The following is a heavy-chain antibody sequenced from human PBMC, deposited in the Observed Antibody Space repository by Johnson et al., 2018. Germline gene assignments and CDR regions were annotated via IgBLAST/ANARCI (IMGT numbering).Heavy chain of an antibody. Sequence: EVQLVESGGGLVKPGGSLRLSCAASGFTFSNAWMNWVRQAPGKGLEWVGRIKSKTDGGTTDYAAPVKGRFTISRDDSKNTLDLQMNSLKTADTAVYYCTKDLGSIRGYYYYDMDVWGKGTTVTVSS. CDR2: IKSKTDGGTT. D-gene: IGHD3-10*01. CDR3: TKDLGSIRGYYYYDMDV. J-gene: IGHJ6*03. CDR1: GFTFSNAW. V-gene: IGHV3-15*07.